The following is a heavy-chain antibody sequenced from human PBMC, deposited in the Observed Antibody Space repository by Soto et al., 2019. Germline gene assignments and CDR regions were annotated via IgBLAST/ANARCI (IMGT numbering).Heavy chain of an antibody. D-gene: IGHD3-10*01. CDR1: GFRFSGST. J-gene: IGHJ4*02. CDR2: ISSSSHYI. Sequence: GGSLRLSCVASGFRFSGSTMNWVRQAPGKGLNWVSSISSSSHYIYYADSLKGRFTISRDNAKNSLFLQMNSLRAEDTAVYYCARDLGEVSALWGQGTLVSVSS. CDR3: ARDLGEVSAL. V-gene: IGHV3-21*01.